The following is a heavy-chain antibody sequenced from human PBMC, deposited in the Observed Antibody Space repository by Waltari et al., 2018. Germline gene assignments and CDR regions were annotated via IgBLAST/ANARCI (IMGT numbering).Heavy chain of an antibody. CDR2: IIPIFGTA. Sequence: QVQLVQSGAEVKKPGSSVKVSCKASGGPFSSYAISGVRQAPGQGLEWMGGIIPIFGTANYAQKFQGRVTITTDESTSTAYMELSSLRSEDTAVYYCARGRSSGYYYYFDYWGQGTLVTVSS. CDR1: GGPFSSYA. CDR3: ARGRSSGYYYYFDY. V-gene: IGHV1-69*05. J-gene: IGHJ4*02. D-gene: IGHD3-22*01.